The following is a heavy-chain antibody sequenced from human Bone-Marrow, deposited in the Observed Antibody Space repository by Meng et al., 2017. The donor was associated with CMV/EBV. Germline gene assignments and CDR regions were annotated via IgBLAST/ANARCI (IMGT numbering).Heavy chain of an antibody. J-gene: IGHJ4*02. Sequence: GGSLRLSCAASGFSFSSYAMSWVRQAPGKGLEWVSGISGSGGSTYYADSVKGRFTISRDNSKNTLYLQMNSLRAEDTAVYYCAKYGDGYNCDYWGQGTLVTVSS. CDR2: ISGSGGST. CDR1: GFSFSSYA. D-gene: IGHD5-24*01. CDR3: AKYGDGYNCDY. V-gene: IGHV3-23*01.